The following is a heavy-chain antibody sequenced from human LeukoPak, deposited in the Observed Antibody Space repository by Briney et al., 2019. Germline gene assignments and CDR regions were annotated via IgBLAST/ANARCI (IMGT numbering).Heavy chain of an antibody. D-gene: IGHD3-22*01. CDR3: ARSRDYYDSSGYPSPEGYYYYMDV. J-gene: IGHJ6*03. CDR2: ISYDGSNK. CDR1: GFTFSSYA. V-gene: IGHV3-30*04. Sequence: PGGSLRLSCAASGFTFSSYAMHWVRQAPGKELEWVAVISYDGSNKYYADSVKGRFTISRDNSKNTLYLQMNSLRAEDTAVYYCARSRDYYDSSGYPSPEGYYYYMDVWGKGTTVTVSS.